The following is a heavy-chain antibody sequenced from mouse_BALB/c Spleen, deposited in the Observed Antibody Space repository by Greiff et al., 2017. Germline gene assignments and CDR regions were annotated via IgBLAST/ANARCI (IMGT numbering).Heavy chain of an antibody. CDR1: GFSLTSYG. Sequence: QVQLQQSGPGLVQPSQSLSITCTVSGFSLTSYGVHWVRQSPGKGLEWLGVIWSGGSTDYNAAFISRLSISKDNSKSQVFFKMNSLQADDTAIYYCARNEGDDYDKVYAMDYWGQGTSVTVSS. D-gene: IGHD2-4*01. J-gene: IGHJ4*01. V-gene: IGHV2-4-1*01. CDR2: IWSGGST. CDR3: ARNEGDDYDKVYAMDY.